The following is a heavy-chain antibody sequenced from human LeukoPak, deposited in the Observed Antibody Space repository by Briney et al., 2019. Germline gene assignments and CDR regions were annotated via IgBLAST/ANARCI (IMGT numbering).Heavy chain of an antibody. V-gene: IGHV4-61*02. D-gene: IGHD2-15*01. CDR1: GGSISSGSYY. CDR3: ARDEWGYYAFDY. J-gene: IGHJ4*02. CDR2: IYTSGST. Sequence: PSQTLSLTCTASGGSISSGSYYWSWIRQPAGKGLEWIGRIYTSGSTNYNPSLKSRVTISVDTSKNQFSLKLSSVTAADTAVYYCARDEWGYYAFDYWGQGTLVTVSS.